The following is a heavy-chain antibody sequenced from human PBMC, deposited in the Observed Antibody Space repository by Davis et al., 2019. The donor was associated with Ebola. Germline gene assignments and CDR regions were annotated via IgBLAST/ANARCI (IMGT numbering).Heavy chain of an antibody. CDR3: AKAGGGASNY. Sequence: GESLKISCAASGFTFSTYSMSWVRQAPGKALEWVSSTSSDSDYIYYADSAKGRFTISRDNAKNSLFLQMNSLRAEDTAVYYCAKAGGGASNYWGQGTLVTVSS. J-gene: IGHJ4*02. D-gene: IGHD2-21*01. CDR1: GFTFSTYS. CDR2: TSSDSDYI. V-gene: IGHV3-21*01.